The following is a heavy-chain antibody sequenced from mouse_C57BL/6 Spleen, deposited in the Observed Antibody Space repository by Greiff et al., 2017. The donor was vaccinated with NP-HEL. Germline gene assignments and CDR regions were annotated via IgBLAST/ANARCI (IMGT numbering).Heavy chain of an antibody. CDR2: ISDGGSYT. Sequence: EVQLVESGGGLVKPGGSLKLSCAASGFTFSSYAMSWVRQTPEKRLEWVATISDGGSYTYYPDNVKGRFTISRDNAKNNLYLQMSHLKSEDTAMYYCARDQGYYDYDRFPFAYWGQGTLVTVSA. CDR3: ARDQGYYDYDRFPFAY. J-gene: IGHJ3*01. V-gene: IGHV5-4*01. D-gene: IGHD2-4*01. CDR1: GFTFSSYA.